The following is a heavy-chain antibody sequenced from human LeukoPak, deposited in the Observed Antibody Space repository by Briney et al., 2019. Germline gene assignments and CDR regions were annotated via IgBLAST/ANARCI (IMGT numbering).Heavy chain of an antibody. CDR1: GFTFSTSW. J-gene: IGHJ4*02. V-gene: IGHV3-74*01. D-gene: IGHD6-13*01. CDR2: INGLGNNT. Sequence: GGSLRLSCAASGFTFSTSWMHWVRQAPGKGLLWLSRINGLGNNTRYADSVEGRFTISRDNARNTLYLHLKGLRVDDTAVYYCASSIGAADDYWGQGTLVTVSS. CDR3: ASSIGAADDY.